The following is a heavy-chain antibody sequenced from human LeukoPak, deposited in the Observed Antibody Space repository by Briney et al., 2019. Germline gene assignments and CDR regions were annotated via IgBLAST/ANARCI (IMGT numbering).Heavy chain of an antibody. J-gene: IGHJ6*03. CDR1: GGTFSSYA. D-gene: IGHD6-25*01. CDR3: ARGESSGRKDYYYMDV. V-gene: IGHV1-69*05. Sequence: SVKVSCKASGGTFSSYAISWVRQAPRQGLEWMGGIIPIFGTANYAQKFQGRVTITTDESTSTAYMELSSLRSEDTAVYYCARGESSGRKDYYYMDVWGKGTTLTVSS. CDR2: IIPIFGTA.